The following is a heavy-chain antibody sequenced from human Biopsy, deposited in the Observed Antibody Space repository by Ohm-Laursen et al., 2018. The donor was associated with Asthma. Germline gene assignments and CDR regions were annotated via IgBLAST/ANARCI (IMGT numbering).Heavy chain of an antibody. V-gene: IGHV3-53*01. D-gene: IGHD3-22*01. CDR2: IYSGGTS. Sequence: SLRLSCAASGFTVSRDHMFWVRQAPGKGLEWVSVIYSGGTSHTADSVRGRFTISRDFSKNTLHLQMHSLRVEDTAVYYCARGDSSNWSHYYFDYWGQGTLVIVSS. CDR1: GFTVSRDH. J-gene: IGHJ4*02. CDR3: ARGDSSNWSHYYFDY.